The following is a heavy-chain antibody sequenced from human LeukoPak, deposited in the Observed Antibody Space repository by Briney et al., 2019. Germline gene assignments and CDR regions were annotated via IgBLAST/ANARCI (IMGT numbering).Heavy chain of an antibody. CDR3: ARDKTYYDFWSGQPRQGGWFDP. J-gene: IGHJ5*02. CDR1: GYTFTSYY. V-gene: IGHV1-46*01. D-gene: IGHD3-3*01. CDR2: INPSGGST. Sequence: ASVKVSCKASGYTFTSYYIHWVRQAPGQGLEWMGIINPSGGSTSYAQKFQGRVTMTRDTSTSTVYMELSSLRSEDTAVYYCARDKTYYDFWSGQPRQGGWFDPWGQGTLVTVSS.